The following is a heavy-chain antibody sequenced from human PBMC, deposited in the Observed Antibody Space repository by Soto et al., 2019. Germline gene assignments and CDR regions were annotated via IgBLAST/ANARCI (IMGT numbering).Heavy chain of an antibody. Sequence: SETLSLTCAVYGGSFSGYYWSWIRQPPGKWLEWIGEINHSGSTNYNPSLKSRVTISVDTSKNQFSLKLSSVTAADTAVYYCARALVVRGVIMGDYYYYYGMDVWGQGXTVTVSS. D-gene: IGHD3-10*01. J-gene: IGHJ6*02. CDR2: INHSGST. CDR1: GGSFSGYY. CDR3: ARALVVRGVIMGDYYYYYGMDV. V-gene: IGHV4-34*01.